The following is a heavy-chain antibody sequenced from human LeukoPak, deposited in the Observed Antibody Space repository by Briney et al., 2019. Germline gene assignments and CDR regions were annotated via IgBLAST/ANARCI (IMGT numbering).Heavy chain of an antibody. V-gene: IGHV1-24*01. J-gene: IGHJ4*02. CDR3: ATAQLSDSSGYYPGGAY. CDR1: GYTLTELS. D-gene: IGHD3-22*01. CDR2: FDPEDGET. Sequence: ASVNVSCKVSGYTLTELSMQWVRQAPGKGLEWMGGFDPEDGETIYAQKFQGRVTMTEDTSTDTAYMELSSLRSEDTAVYYCATAQLSDSSGYYPGGAYWGQGTLVTVSS.